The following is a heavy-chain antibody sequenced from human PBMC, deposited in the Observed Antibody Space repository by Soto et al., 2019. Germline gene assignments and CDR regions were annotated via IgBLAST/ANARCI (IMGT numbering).Heavy chain of an antibody. V-gene: IGHV3-23*01. CDR3: ARDWGYSSGWYFWYFDL. Sequence: GGSLRLSCAASGFTFSSYAMSWVRQAPGKGLEWVSAISGSGGSTYYADSVKGRFTISRDNAKNSLYLQMNSLRAEDTAVYYCARDWGYSSGWYFWYFDLWGRGTLVTVSS. CDR2: ISGSGGST. J-gene: IGHJ2*01. D-gene: IGHD6-19*01. CDR1: GFTFSSYA.